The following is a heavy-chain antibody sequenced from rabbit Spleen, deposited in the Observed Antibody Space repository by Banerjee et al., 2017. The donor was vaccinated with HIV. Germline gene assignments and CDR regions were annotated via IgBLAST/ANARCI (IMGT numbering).Heavy chain of an antibody. CDR3: ARDTGSSFSSYGMDL. CDR1: GFSFTYIDY. Sequence: EASGGDLVKPGASLTLTCTASGFSFTYIDYLCWVRQPPGKGPEWIACINIVTYKAVYATWAKGRFTISRTSSTTVTLQMTSLTVADTATYFCARDTGSSFSSYGMDLWGQGTLVTVS. D-gene: IGHD8-1*01. V-gene: IGHV1S40*01. J-gene: IGHJ6*01. CDR2: INIVTYKA.